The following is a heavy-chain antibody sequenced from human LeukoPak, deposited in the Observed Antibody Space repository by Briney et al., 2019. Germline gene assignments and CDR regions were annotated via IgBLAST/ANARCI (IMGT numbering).Heavy chain of an antibody. J-gene: IGHJ4*02. CDR2: LRAGGPYGTEK. CDR3: AKDFGITGTGGAYLDY. Sequence: GSLRLSCAASGFNFNTFIMHWVRQAPGKGLEWVTFLRAGGPYGTEKFYADSVKGRFTISRDNSKNTLYLQTNTLRLEDTAVYYCAKDFGITGTGGAYLDYWGQGTLITVSS. D-gene: IGHD1-20*01. CDR1: GFNFNTFI. V-gene: IGHV3-30*02.